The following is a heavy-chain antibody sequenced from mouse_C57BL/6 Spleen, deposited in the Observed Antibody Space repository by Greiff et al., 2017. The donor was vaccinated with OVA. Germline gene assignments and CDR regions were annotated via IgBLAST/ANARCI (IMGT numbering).Heavy chain of an antibody. CDR2: ISSGSSTI. Sequence: EVQVVESGGGLVKPGGSLKLSCAASGFTFSDYGMHWVRQAPEKGLEWVAYISSGSSTIYYADTGKGRFTISRDNAKNTLFLQMTSLRSEDTAMYYCARNYYYGSSPYWYFDVWGTGTTVTVSS. D-gene: IGHD1-1*01. CDR3: ARNYYYGSSPYWYFDV. V-gene: IGHV5-17*01. J-gene: IGHJ1*03. CDR1: GFTFSDYG.